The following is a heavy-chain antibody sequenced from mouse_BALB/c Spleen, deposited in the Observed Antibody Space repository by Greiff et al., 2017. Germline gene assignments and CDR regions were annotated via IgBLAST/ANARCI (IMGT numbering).Heavy chain of an antibody. Sequence: EVQRVESGGGLVQPGGSRKLSCAASGFTFSSFGMHWVRQAPEKGLEWVAYISSGSSTIYYADTVKGRFTISRDNPKNTLFLQMTSLRSEDTAMYYCARDYGNYADVWGAGTTVTVSS. D-gene: IGHD2-1*01. CDR3: ARDYGNYADV. V-gene: IGHV5-17*02. CDR2: ISSGSSTI. J-gene: IGHJ1*01. CDR1: GFTFSSFG.